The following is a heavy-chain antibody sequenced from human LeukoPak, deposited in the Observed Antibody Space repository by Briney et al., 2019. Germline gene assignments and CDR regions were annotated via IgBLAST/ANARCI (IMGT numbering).Heavy chain of an antibody. V-gene: IGHV3-15*01. CDR3: TTDADYYGSGNY. Sequence: GGSLRLSCAASGFTFSNAWMSWVRQAPGKGLEWVGRIKSKTDGGTTDYAAPVKGRFTISRDDSKNTLYLQMNSMKTEDTAVYYCTTDADYYGSGNYWGQGTLVTVSS. J-gene: IGHJ4*02. CDR1: GFTFSNAW. CDR2: IKSKTDGGTT. D-gene: IGHD3-10*01.